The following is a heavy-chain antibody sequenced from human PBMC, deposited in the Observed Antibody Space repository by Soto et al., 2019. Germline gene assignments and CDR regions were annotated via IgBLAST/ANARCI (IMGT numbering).Heavy chain of an antibody. D-gene: IGHD3-3*01. V-gene: IGHV2-26*01. CDR1: GFSLSNARMD. Sequence: XGRTLGNPTETRTLTCTVSGFSLSNARMDVSWFRQPPGKALERRSHIISNDEKSYSTSLKSRLTISKDTSKSQVVLTMTNMDSVDTATDSCAGFDRFYWYFDLSGRGTAVTVS. J-gene: IGHJ2*01. CDR3: AGFDRFYWYFDL. CDR2: IISNDEK.